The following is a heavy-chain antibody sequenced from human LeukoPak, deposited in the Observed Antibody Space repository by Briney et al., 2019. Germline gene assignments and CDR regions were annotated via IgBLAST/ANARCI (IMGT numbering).Heavy chain of an antibody. J-gene: IGHJ3*02. CDR3: ARDRVVGATQTLSAFNI. CDR2: ISGSGGST. V-gene: IGHV3-23*01. D-gene: IGHD1-26*01. CDR1: GFTFNTYA. Sequence: GGSLRLSWAASGFTFNTYAMSWVRQAQGKGLEWVSAISGSGGSTYYADSVKGRFTISRDNSKNTLYLQMNSLRAEDTAVYYCARDRVVGATQTLSAFNIWGQGTMVTVSS.